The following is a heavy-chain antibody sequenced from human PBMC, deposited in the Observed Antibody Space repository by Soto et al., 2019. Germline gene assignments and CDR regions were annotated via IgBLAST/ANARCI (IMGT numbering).Heavy chain of an antibody. D-gene: IGHD3-3*01. V-gene: IGHV5-51*01. CDR3: ARLVHYDFWSGYYRWFDP. J-gene: IGHJ5*02. CDR2: IYPGDSDT. Sequence: GESLKISCKGSGYSFTSYWIGWVRQMPGKGLEWMGIIYPGDSDTRYSPSFQGQVTISADKSISTAYLQWSSLKASDTAMYYCARLVHYDFWSGYYRWFDPWGQGTLVTV. CDR1: GYSFTSYW.